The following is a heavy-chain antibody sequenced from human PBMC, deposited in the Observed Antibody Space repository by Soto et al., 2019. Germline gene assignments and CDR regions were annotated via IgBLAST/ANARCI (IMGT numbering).Heavy chain of an antibody. CDR1: GYTFTSYG. J-gene: IGHJ5*02. CDR2: ISAYNGNT. Sequence: ASVKVSCKASGYTFTSYGISWVRQAPGQGLEWMGWISAYNGNTNYAQKLQGRVTMTTDTSTSTAYMELRSLRSDDTAVYYCARFVLVPAAGNWFDPWGQGTLVTSPQ. V-gene: IGHV1-18*01. D-gene: IGHD2-2*01. CDR3: ARFVLVPAAGNWFDP.